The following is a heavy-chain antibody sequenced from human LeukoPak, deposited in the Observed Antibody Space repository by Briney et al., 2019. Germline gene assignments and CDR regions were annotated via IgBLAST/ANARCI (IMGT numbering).Heavy chain of an antibody. CDR2: ISYDENKI. CDR1: GFTFSSHE. J-gene: IGHJ4*02. CDR3: AREGDIARAVGLYFDY. V-gene: IGHV3-30-3*01. D-gene: IGHD5-12*01. Sequence: QPGGSLRLSCAASGFTFSSHEMNWVRQAPGKGLEWVAIISYDENKIYYADSVKGRFTISRDNSKNTLYLQMNSLKTEDTAVYYCAREGDIARAVGLYFDYWGQGILVTVSS.